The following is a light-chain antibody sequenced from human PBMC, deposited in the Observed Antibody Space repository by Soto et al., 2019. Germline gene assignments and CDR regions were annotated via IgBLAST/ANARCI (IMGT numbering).Light chain of an antibody. Sequence: SYELTQPPSVSVAPGQTARITYGGNNIKSKSVHWYQQRPGQAPVLVVHDDSDRPSGIPERFSGSNSENTATLIITRVEAVDEADYYCQVWDTGNDHVVFGGGTKVTVL. CDR2: DDS. J-gene: IGLJ2*01. V-gene: IGLV3-21*02. CDR3: QVWDTGNDHVV. CDR1: NIKSKS.